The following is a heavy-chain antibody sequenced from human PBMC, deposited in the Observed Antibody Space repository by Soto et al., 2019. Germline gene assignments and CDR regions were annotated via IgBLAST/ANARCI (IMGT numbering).Heavy chain of an antibody. CDR3: VMVNWNDRGLKAY. Sequence: ASVKVSCKASGYTFTNYGISWVRQAPGQGLEWMGWISAYNGNTNYAQKLQGRVSLTTDTSTSTAYMQLRCLRSDVTAVYYCVMVNWNDRGLKAYWGRGTRVTVSS. D-gene: IGHD1-1*01. CDR2: ISAYNGNT. J-gene: IGHJ4*02. CDR1: GYTFTNYG. V-gene: IGHV1-18*01.